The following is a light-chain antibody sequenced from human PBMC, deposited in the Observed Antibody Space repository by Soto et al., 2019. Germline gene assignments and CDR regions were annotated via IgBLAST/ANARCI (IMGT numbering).Light chain of an antibody. CDR3: QQLWT. J-gene: IGKJ1*01. Sequence: DIQMTQSPSTLSASVGDRVTITCRASQSISSWLAWYQQKPGKAPKLLIYKASSLESGLPSRFSGSGSGTEFTLTISSLQPDDFATYYCQQLWTFGQGTKVEIK. CDR1: QSISSW. CDR2: KAS. V-gene: IGKV1-5*03.